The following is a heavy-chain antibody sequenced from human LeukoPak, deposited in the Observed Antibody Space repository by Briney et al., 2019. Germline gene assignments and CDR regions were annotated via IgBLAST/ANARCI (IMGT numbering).Heavy chain of an antibody. CDR3: AKVVRTIFGVVTQNYDAFDI. V-gene: IGHV3-23*01. Sequence: GGSLRLSCAASGFTFSDYYMSWVRQAPGKGLEWVSAISGSGGSTYYADSVKGRFTISRDNSKNTLYLQMNSLRAEDTAVYYCAKVVRTIFGVVTQNYDAFDIWGQGTMVTVSS. CDR2: ISGSGGST. J-gene: IGHJ3*02. CDR1: GFTFSDYY. D-gene: IGHD3-3*01.